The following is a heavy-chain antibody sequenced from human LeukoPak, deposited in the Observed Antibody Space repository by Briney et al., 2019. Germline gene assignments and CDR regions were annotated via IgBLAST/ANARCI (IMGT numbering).Heavy chain of an antibody. V-gene: IGHV4-30-4*01. CDR1: GGSISSGDYY. CDR3: AREKIFGVVIIRPGYYYYMDV. D-gene: IGHD3-3*01. CDR2: IYYSGST. Sequence: KPSETLSLTCTVSGGSISSGDYYWSWIRQPPGKGLEWIGYIYYSGSTYYNPSLKSRVTISVDTSKNQFSLKLSSVTAADTAVYYCAREKIFGVVIIRPGYYYYMDVWGKGTTVTVSS. J-gene: IGHJ6*03.